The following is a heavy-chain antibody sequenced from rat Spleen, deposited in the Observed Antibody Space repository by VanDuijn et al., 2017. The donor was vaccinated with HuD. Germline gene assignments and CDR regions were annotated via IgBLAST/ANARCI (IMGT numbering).Heavy chain of an antibody. V-gene: IGHV5-19*01. D-gene: IGHD1-12*02. Sequence: EVQLVESGGGLVQPGRSLKLSCAASGFTFSNYGMHWIRQAPTKGLEWVASISPSGGSTYYRDAVKGRFTISRDNAKRTLYLQMDSLRSEDTATYYCATDYDGTYQGVMDAWGQGASVTVSS. CDR3: ATDYDGTYQGVMDA. J-gene: IGHJ4*01. CDR2: ISPSGGST. CDR1: GFTFSNYG.